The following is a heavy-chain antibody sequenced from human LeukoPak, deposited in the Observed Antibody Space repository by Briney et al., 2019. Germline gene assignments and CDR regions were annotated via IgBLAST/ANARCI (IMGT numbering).Heavy chain of an antibody. D-gene: IGHD2-15*01. CDR1: EFTFSSYA. CDR3: AKGLNIGVVVAATPGY. V-gene: IGHV3-23*01. Sequence: GGSLRLSCAASEFTFSSYAMSWVRQAPGKGLEWVSAISGSGGSTYYADSVKGRFTISRDNSKNTLYLQMNSLRAEDTAVYYCAKGLNIGVVVAATPGYWGQGTLVTVSS. J-gene: IGHJ4*02. CDR2: ISGSGGST.